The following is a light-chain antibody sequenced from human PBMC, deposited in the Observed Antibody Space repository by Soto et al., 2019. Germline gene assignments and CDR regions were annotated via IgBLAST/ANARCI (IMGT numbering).Light chain of an antibody. CDR1: NSNVGSNT. J-gene: IGLJ2*01. V-gene: IGLV1-44*01. Sequence: QSVLTQPPSASGTPGQRVTISCSGSNSNVGSNTVDWYQQLPGTAPKLLIYHNNQRPSGVSDRLSGSKSGTSASLAISGLQSEDEADYYCAAWEDSLNAVVFGGGTQLTVL. CDR3: AAWEDSLNAVV. CDR2: HNN.